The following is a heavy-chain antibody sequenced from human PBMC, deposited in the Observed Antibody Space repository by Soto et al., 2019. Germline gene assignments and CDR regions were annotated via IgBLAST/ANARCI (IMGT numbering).Heavy chain of an antibody. Sequence: PGESLKISCKGSGCSFTSYWIGWVRQMPGKGLEWMGIIYPGDSDTRYSPSFQGQVTISADKSISTAYLQWSSLKASDTAMYYCARSPPDYDILTGYSFSWFDPWGQGTLVTVSS. CDR2: IYPGDSDT. D-gene: IGHD3-9*01. V-gene: IGHV5-51*01. CDR1: GCSFTSYW. J-gene: IGHJ5*02. CDR3: ARSPPDYDILTGYSFSWFDP.